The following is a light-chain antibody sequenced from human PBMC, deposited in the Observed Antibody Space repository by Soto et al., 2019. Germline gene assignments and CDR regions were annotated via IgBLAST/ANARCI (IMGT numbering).Light chain of an antibody. CDR2: GAS. CDR1: QSVRSN. CDR3: QQYNNWLT. Sequence: EIGMTQSPATLSVSPGERATPSCRASQSVRSNLAWYQQKPGQAPRLLIYGASTRATGIPARFSGSGSGTEFTLTISSLQSEDFALYYCQQYNNWLTFGGGTKVEIK. J-gene: IGKJ4*01. V-gene: IGKV3-15*01.